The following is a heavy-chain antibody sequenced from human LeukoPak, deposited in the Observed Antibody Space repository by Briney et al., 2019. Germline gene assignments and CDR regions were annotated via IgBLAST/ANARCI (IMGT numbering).Heavy chain of an antibody. D-gene: IGHD3-10*01. V-gene: IGHV4-38-2*02. CDR3: ARVGSSNSHYDF. J-gene: IGHJ4*02. CDR2: YSHSGAT. CDR1: VSPITSVSD. Sequence: PSETLSLTCTVSVSPITSVSDWAWIRQTPEKGLGRIQWYSHSGATYYNPSLARLHRTSVDPSNNPVSLTLRSVTAAHTSVYYCARVGSSNSHYDFWGPGTLVSVSS.